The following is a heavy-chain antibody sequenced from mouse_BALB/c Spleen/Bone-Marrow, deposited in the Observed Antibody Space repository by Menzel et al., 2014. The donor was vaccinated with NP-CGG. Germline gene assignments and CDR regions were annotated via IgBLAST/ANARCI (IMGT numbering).Heavy chain of an antibody. CDR3: NAHITTVSY. D-gene: IGHD1-1*01. Sequence: VQLQQPGAELVRSGASVKLSCTASGFNIKDYYMHWVKQRPEQGLEWIGWIDPENGDTEYVPKFQGKATMTADTSSNTAYLQLSSLTFEDTAVYYCNAHITTVSYWGQGTTLTVSS. CDR2: IDPENGDT. CDR1: GFNIKDYY. J-gene: IGHJ2*01. V-gene: IGHV14-4*02.